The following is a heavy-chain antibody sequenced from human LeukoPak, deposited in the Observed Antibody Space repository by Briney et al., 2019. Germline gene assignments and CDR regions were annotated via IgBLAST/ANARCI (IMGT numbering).Heavy chain of an antibody. J-gene: IGHJ5*02. CDR3: ARDRVAAAGTFWFDP. D-gene: IGHD6-13*01. CDR2: INPNSGGT. V-gene: IGHV1-2*02. CDR1: GYTFTGYY. Sequence: ASVKVSCKASGYTFTGYYMHWVRQAPGQGLEWMGWINPNSGGTNYAQKFQGRVTMTRDTSISTAYMELSRLRSDDTAVYYCARDRVAAAGTFWFDPWGQGTLVTVSS.